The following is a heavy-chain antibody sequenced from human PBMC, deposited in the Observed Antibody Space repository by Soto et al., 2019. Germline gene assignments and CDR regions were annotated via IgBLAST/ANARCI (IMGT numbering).Heavy chain of an antibody. Sequence: SETLSLTCTVSGGSISSSSYYWGWIRQPPGKGLEWIGSIYYSGSTYYNPSLKSRVTISVDTSKNQFSLKLSSVTAADTAVYYCARHLWGSSSWYYYYYYMDVWGKGTTVTVSS. CDR1: GGSISSSSYY. D-gene: IGHD6-13*01. J-gene: IGHJ6*03. CDR2: IYYSGST. CDR3: ARHLWGSSSWYYYYYYMDV. V-gene: IGHV4-39*01.